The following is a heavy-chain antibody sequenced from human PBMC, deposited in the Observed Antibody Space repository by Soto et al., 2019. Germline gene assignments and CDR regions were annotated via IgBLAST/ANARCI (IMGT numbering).Heavy chain of an antibody. D-gene: IGHD3-16*01. CDR2: IFPGDSDT. Sequence: GESLKISCKAIGYTFTNYWIGWVRQTPGKGLEWMGIIFPGDSDTRYNPSFEGQVTVSADESISTAYLQWNTLKASDTAMYYCVRPNFGALTHFDFWRQGTLVTVS. CDR1: GYTFTNYW. CDR3: VRPNFGALTHFDF. J-gene: IGHJ4*02. V-gene: IGHV5-51*01.